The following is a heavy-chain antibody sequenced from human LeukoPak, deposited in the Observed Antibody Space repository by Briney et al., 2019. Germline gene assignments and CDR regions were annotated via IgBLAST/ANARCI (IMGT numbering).Heavy chain of an antibody. Sequence: GGSLRLSCAASGFTFRNYAMSWVRQAPGKGLEWVSVISGSGGSTYYADSVKGRFTISRDNSKNTLYLQMNSLRAEDTAVYYCAKDIYGGIPYYFDYWGQGTLVTISS. CDR2: ISGSGGST. CDR1: GFTFRNYA. J-gene: IGHJ4*02. CDR3: AKDIYGGIPYYFDY. D-gene: IGHD4-23*01. V-gene: IGHV3-23*01.